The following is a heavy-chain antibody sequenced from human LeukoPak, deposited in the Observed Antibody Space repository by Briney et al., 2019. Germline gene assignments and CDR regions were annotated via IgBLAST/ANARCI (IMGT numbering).Heavy chain of an antibody. J-gene: IGHJ4*02. CDR3: AKRDGYNSNPLKD. Sequence: GGSLRLSCAASGFTFSSYAMSWDRQAPGKGLEWVSAISGSGSSTYYADSVKGRFTISRDNSKNTLYLQMNSLRAEDTALYYCAKRDGYNSNPLKDWGQGTLVTVSS. V-gene: IGHV3-23*01. D-gene: IGHD5-24*01. CDR2: ISGSGSST. CDR1: GFTFSSYA.